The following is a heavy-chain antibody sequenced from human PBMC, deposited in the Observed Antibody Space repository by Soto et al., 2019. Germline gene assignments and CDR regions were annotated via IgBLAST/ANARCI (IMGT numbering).Heavy chain of an antibody. CDR2: INSDGSST. J-gene: IGHJ6*02. V-gene: IGHV3-74*01. D-gene: IGHD3-10*01. Sequence: PEGSLRLSCAASGFTFSSYWMHWVRQAPGKGLVWVSRINSDGSSTSYADSVKGRFTISRDNAKNTLYLQMNSLRAEDTAVYYCAREWTDYYGSGSYALYGMDVWGQGTTVTVSS. CDR1: GFTFSSYW. CDR3: AREWTDYYGSGSYALYGMDV.